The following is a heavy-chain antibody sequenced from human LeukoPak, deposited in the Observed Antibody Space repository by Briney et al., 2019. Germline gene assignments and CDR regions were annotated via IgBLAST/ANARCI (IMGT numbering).Heavy chain of an antibody. J-gene: IGHJ4*02. Sequence: ASVNVSRKASVYTFTSYGINWVRPPPGQGLEWMGWISAYNGNTNYAQKLQGRVTMTTDTSTSTAYMELRSLRSDDTAVYYCARERSGSYIDYWGQGTLVTVSS. D-gene: IGHD1-26*01. V-gene: IGHV1-18*01. CDR1: VYTFTSYG. CDR2: ISAYNGNT. CDR3: ARERSGSYIDY.